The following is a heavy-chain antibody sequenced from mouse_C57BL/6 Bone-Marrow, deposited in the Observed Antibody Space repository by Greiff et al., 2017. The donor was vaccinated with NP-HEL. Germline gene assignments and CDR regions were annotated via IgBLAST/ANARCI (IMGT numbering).Heavy chain of an antibody. J-gene: IGHJ3*01. CDR2: INPSSGYT. CDR1: GYTFTSYW. D-gene: IGHD2-4*01. V-gene: IGHV1-7*01. CDR3: ARRGYYDYDGPWFAY. Sequence: QVQLQQSGAELAKPGASVKLSCKASGYTFTSYWMHWVKQRPGQGLEWIGYINPSSGYTKYNQKFKDKATLTADKSSGTAYMQLSSLTYEDSAVYYCARRGYYDYDGPWFAYWGQGTLVTVSA.